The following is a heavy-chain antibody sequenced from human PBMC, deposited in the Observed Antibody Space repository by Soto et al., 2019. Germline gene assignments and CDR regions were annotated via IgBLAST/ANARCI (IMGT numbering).Heavy chain of an antibody. D-gene: IGHD1-1*01. Sequence: NPSETLSLTCAVYGGSFSGYYWSWIRQPSGKGLEWIGEINHSGSTNYNPSLKSRVTISVDTSKNQFSLKLSSVTAADTAVYYCARALRPSLAFFWGTNDYWGQGTLVTVSS. V-gene: IGHV4-34*01. CDR3: ARALRPSLAFFWGTNDY. J-gene: IGHJ4*02. CDR1: GGSFSGYY. CDR2: INHSGST.